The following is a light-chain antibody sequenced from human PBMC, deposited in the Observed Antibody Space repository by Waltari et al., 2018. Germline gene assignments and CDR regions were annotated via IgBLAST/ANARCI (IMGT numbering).Light chain of an antibody. CDR1: RYVTHF. V-gene: IGKV1-27*01. CDR2: SAS. Sequence: IQMTQSPSSLSASIGDRVTITCRASRYVTHFLAWYQQRPGKVPRLLIHSASTLQSGVPSRFSGSGSGTEFTLTIDSLQPEDLATYYCQNYDTAPFTFGPGTKVVLK. CDR3: QNYDTAPFT. J-gene: IGKJ3*01.